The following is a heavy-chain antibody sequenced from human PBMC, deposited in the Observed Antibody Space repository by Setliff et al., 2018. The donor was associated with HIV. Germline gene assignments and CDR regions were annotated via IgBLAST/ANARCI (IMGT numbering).Heavy chain of an antibody. D-gene: IGHD3-3*01. J-gene: IGHJ6*02. Sequence: GASVKVSCKASGYTFTAYAMHWVRQAPGQRLEWMGWINAGNGNTKYSQRFQGRVTITRDTSASTAYMELSSLRSEDTAVYYCARGGERLEWLYGTITYGMDVWGQGTTVTVSS. CDR2: INAGNGNT. CDR1: GYTFTAYA. V-gene: IGHV1-3*01. CDR3: ARGGERLEWLYGTITYGMDV.